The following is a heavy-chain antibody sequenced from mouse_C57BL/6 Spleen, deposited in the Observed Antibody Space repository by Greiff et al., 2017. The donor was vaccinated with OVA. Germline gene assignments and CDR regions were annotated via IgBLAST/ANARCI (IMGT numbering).Heavy chain of an antibody. CDR3: ERGDGSSDWYFDV. CDR2: IDPSDSYT. CDR1: GYTFTSYW. V-gene: IGHV1-50*01. Sequence: QVQLQQSGAELVKPGASVKLSCKASGYTFTSYWMQWVKQRPGQGLEWIGEIDPSDSYTNYNQKFKGKATLTVDTSSSTAYMQLSSLTSEDSAVYDCERGDGSSDWYFDVWGTGTTVTVSS. D-gene: IGHD1-1*01. J-gene: IGHJ1*03.